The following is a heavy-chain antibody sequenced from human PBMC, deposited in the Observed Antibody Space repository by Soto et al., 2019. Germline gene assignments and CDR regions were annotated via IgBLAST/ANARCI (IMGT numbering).Heavy chain of an antibody. J-gene: IGHJ4*02. CDR2: IYYSGST. CDR1: GGSISTYY. CDR3: ARRYGYSFDY. Sequence: PSETLSLTCTVSGGSISTYYWGWIRQPPGKGLKWIGYIYYSGSTNYNPSLKSRVTISVDTSKNQFSLKLSSVTAADTAVYYCARRYGYSFDYWGQGTLVTVSS. V-gene: IGHV4-59*08. D-gene: IGHD1-1*01.